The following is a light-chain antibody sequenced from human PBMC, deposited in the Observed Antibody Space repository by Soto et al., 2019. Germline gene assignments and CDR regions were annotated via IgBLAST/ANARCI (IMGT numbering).Light chain of an antibody. CDR1: QTISSY. CDR2: AAS. J-gene: IGKJ5*01. CDR3: QQSYSTQIN. V-gene: IGKV1-39*01. Sequence: IQLTHSPSSLSASVGDRGTITCQASQTISSYLNWYQQKPGKAPKLLIYAASSLQSGVQSRFSGSGSGTDFTLTISSLQPEDFATYYCQQSYSTQINCGKGKRREIK.